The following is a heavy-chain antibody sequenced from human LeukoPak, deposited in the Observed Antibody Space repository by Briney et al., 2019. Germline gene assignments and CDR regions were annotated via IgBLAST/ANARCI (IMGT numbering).Heavy chain of an antibody. CDR2: ISSSSSYI. Sequence: GSLRLSCAASGFTFSSYSMNWVRQAPGKGLEWVSSISSSSSYIYYADSVKGRFTISRDNAKNSLYLQMNSLRAEDTAVYYCAREVGHYYYYYMDVWGKGTTVTISS. CDR3: AREVGHYYYYYMDV. V-gene: IGHV3-21*01. D-gene: IGHD2-2*01. CDR1: GFTFSSYS. J-gene: IGHJ6*03.